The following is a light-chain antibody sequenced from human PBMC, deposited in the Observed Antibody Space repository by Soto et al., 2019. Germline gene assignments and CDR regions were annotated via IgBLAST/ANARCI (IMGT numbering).Light chain of an antibody. CDR1: QGISSY. J-gene: IGKJ1*01. Sequence: DLQLTQSPSFLSASVGDRVTITCRASQGISSYLAWYQQKPETAPKLLIYGASTLQSGVPSRFSGSGSGTEFTLTISSLQPEDFATYYCQRLNRYPTWTFGQGTKVEIK. V-gene: IGKV1-9*01. CDR2: GAS. CDR3: QRLNRYPTWT.